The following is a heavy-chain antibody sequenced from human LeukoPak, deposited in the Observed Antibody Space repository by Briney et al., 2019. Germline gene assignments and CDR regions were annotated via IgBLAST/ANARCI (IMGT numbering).Heavy chain of an antibody. CDR1: GGSFSGYY. Sequence: SETLSLTCAVYGGSFSGYYWNWIRQPPGKGLEWIGEINHSGSTNYNPSLKSRVTISVDTSKNQFSLKLSSVTAADTAVYHCARVGAIAFDIWGQGTMVTVSS. D-gene: IGHD3-3*01. J-gene: IGHJ3*02. CDR3: ARVGAIAFDI. CDR2: INHSGST. V-gene: IGHV4-34*01.